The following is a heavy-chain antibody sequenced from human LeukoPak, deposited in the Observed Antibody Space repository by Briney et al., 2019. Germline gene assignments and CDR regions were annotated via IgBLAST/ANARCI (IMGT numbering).Heavy chain of an antibody. CDR2: ISYSGDTI. V-gene: IGHV3-11*01. Sequence: PGGSLRLSCAASEFTFSDYYMSWIRQAPGKGLEWVSYISYSGDTIYYADSVKGRFTVSRDNAKNSLYLQMNSLRAEDTAVYYCAKVGAAYGQQLFDYWGQGTLVTVSS. D-gene: IGHD6-13*01. J-gene: IGHJ4*02. CDR3: AKVGAAYGQQLFDY. CDR1: EFTFSDYY.